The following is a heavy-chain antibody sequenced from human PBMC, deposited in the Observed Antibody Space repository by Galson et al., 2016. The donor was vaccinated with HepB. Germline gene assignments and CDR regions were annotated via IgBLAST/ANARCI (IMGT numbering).Heavy chain of an antibody. V-gene: IGHV3-7*04. J-gene: IGHJ2*01. Sequence: SLRLSCAASGFIFSDHYMSWVRQAPGKGPEWVANTNEDGSGKYYVDSVRGRFTISKDNAQNSLFLQMNSLRDEDTAVYFCVRGVDLWGRGTLVIVSS. CDR2: TNEDGSGK. CDR3: VRGVDL. CDR1: GFIFSDHY.